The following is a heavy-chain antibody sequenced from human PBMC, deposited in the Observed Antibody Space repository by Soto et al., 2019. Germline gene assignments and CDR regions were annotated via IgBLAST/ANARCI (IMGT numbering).Heavy chain of an antibody. J-gene: IGHJ4*02. CDR3: ARDPPLSMIVVVGVDDF. CDR2: ISSSSTYK. V-gene: IGHV3-21*01. CDR1: GFTFTNEN. D-gene: IGHD3-22*01. Sequence: GGSLRLSCAASGFTFTNENMNWVRQAPGKGLEWVSSISSSSTYKSYADSVKGRFTISRDNDNNSLYLQMDGLRAEDTAVYYCARDPPLSMIVVVGVDDFWGQGTLVTVSS.